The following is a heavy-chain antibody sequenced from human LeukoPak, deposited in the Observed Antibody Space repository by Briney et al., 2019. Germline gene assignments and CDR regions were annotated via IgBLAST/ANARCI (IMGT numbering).Heavy chain of an antibody. Sequence: PSETLSLTCAVYGGSFSGYYWSWIRQPPGKGLEWIGEINHSGSTNYNPSLKSRVTISVDTSKNQFSLKLSSVTAADTAVYYCARARQWGGSDYWGQGTLVTVSS. D-gene: IGHD6-19*01. CDR3: ARARQWGGSDY. V-gene: IGHV4-34*01. CDR1: GGSFSGYY. J-gene: IGHJ4*02. CDR2: INHSGST.